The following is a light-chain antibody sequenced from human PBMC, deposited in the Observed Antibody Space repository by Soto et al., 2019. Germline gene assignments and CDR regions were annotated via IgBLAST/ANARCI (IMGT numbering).Light chain of an antibody. CDR1: QSVSSN. J-gene: IGKJ1*01. CDR3: QQYSNWPLWG. Sequence: EIVMTQSPATLSVSPGERATLSCRASQSVSSNLAWYQQKPGQAPRLLIYGASTRATGIPARFSGSGSGTEFTLTISSLQSEDFAVYYCQQYSNWPLWGFGQGTKVELK. CDR2: GAS. V-gene: IGKV3-15*01.